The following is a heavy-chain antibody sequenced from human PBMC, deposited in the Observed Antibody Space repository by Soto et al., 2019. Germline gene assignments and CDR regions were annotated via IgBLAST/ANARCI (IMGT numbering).Heavy chain of an antibody. CDR2: ISYDGSNK. CDR1: GFTFSSYA. D-gene: IGHD2-21*02. J-gene: IGHJ3*02. V-gene: IGHV3-30-3*01. CDR3: ASHGGRLLDAFES. Sequence: QVQLVESGGGVVQPGRSLRLSCAASGFTFSSYAMHWVRQAPGKGLEWVAVISYDGSNKYYADSVKGRFTISRDNSKNTLYLQMHSLRAEDTAVDYCASHGGRLLDAFESWGQGTMVTVSS.